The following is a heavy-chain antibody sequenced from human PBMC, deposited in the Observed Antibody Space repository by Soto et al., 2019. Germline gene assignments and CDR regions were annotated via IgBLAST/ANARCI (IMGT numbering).Heavy chain of an antibody. J-gene: IGHJ4*02. CDR2: IIPILGIA. V-gene: IGHV1-69*02. CDR1: GCTFSSYT. D-gene: IGHD4-17*01. Sequence: SVKVACKASGCTFSSYTISWVRQAPGQGLEWMGRIIPILGIANYAQKFQGRVTITADKSTSTAYMELSSLRSEDTAVYYCAPDYGDYKVYWGQGTLVTVSS. CDR3: APDYGDYKVY.